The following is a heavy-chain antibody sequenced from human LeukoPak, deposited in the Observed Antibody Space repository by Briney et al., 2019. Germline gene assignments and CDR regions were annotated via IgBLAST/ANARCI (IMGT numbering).Heavy chain of an antibody. V-gene: IGHV3-43*01. Sequence: GSLRLSCAASGFTFDDYTIHWVRQAPGKGLEWVSLISWDGGSTYYADSVKGRFTISRDNSKNSLYLQMNSLKTEDTALYYCARNYYDTKTYYFDYWGQGTLVTVSS. CDR3: ARNYYDTKTYYFDY. J-gene: IGHJ4*02. CDR1: GFTFDDYT. CDR2: ISWDGGST. D-gene: IGHD3-22*01.